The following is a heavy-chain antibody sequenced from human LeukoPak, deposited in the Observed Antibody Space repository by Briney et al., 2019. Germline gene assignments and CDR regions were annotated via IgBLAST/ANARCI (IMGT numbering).Heavy chain of an antibody. V-gene: IGHV4-39*07. CDR1: GGSISSSLYH. Sequence: SETLSLTCTVSGGSISSSLYHWGWIRQSPGKNLEWLGSSYYPGTTHYNPSLKSRVTISVDTSKNQFSLKLSSVTAADTAVYYCARGRAHYYDSSGYYYPIYYFDYWGQGTLVTVSS. CDR2: SYYPGTT. D-gene: IGHD3-22*01. CDR3: ARGRAHYYDSSGYYYPIYYFDY. J-gene: IGHJ4*02.